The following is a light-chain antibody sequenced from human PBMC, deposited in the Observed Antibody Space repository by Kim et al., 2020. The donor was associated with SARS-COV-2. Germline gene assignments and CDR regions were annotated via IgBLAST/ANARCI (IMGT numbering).Light chain of an antibody. J-gene: IGKJ4*01. V-gene: IGKV3-20*01. CDR1: QSISSTY. CDR2: GAS. CDR3: QQYGSSLLT. Sequence: EIVLTQSPGTLSLSPGERATLSCRASQSISSTYLAWYQQKPGQAPRLLIYGASTRATAIPDRFSGSGSGTDFTLTISRLEPEDSAMYYCQQYGSSLLTFGGGTKVDIK.